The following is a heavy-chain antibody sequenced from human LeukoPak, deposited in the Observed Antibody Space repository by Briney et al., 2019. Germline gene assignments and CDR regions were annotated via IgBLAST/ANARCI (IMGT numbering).Heavy chain of an antibody. V-gene: IGHV1-2*02. D-gene: IGHD2-15*01. J-gene: IGHJ1*01. CDR1: GYTFTGYY. CDR2: INPNSGGT. Sequence: ASVKVSCKASGYTFTGYYMHWVRQAPGQGLEWMGWINPNSGGTNYAQKFQGRVTMTRDTSISTAYMELSRLRSDDTAVYYFARDRMRCSGGSCYSLQHWGQGTLVTVSS. CDR3: ARDRMRCSGGSCYSLQH.